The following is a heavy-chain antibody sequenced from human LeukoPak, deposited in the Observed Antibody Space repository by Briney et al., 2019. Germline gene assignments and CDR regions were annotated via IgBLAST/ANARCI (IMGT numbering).Heavy chain of an antibody. V-gene: IGHV3-11*04. J-gene: IGHJ3*02. Sequence: PGGSLRLSCAASGFTLSDYYMSWIRQAPAKGLEWVSYISSSGSTIYYADSVKGRFTISRDNAKNSLYLQMNSLRAEDTAVYYCARDRYGARAFDIWGQGTMVTVSS. CDR3: ARDRYGARAFDI. CDR2: ISSSGSTI. D-gene: IGHD4-17*01. CDR1: GFTLSDYY.